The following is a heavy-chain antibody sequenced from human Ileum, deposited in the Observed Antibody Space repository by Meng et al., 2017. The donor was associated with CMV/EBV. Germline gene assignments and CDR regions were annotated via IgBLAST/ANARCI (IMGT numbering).Heavy chain of an antibody. Sequence: GESLKISCAAPGFTVSSNYMSWVRQAPGKGLEWVSVIYSGGSTYYADSVKGRFTISRDNSKNTLYLQMNSLRAEDTAVYYCAKDRNYYDYNYGMDVWGQGTMVTVSS. CDR1: GFTVSSNY. CDR3: AKDRNYYDYNYGMDV. D-gene: IGHD3-3*01. J-gene: IGHJ6*02. CDR2: IYSGGST. V-gene: IGHV3-53*01.